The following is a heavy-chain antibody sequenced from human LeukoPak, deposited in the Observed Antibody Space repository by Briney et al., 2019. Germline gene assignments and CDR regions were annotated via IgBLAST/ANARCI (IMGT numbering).Heavy chain of an antibody. Sequence: ETLSLTCTVSGGSISSCYWSWIRQPPGKGLEWIGYIYYSGSTNYNPSLKSRVTISVDTSKNQFSLKLSSVTAADTAVYYCARGVSYYDSSGYYNEYFQHWGQGTLVTVSS. CDR1: GGSISSCY. CDR2: IYYSGST. J-gene: IGHJ1*01. CDR3: ARGVSYYDSSGYYNEYFQH. D-gene: IGHD3-22*01. V-gene: IGHV4-59*08.